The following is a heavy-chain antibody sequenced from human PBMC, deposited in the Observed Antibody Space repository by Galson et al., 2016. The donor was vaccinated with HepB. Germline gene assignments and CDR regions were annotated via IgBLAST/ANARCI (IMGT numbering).Heavy chain of an antibody. D-gene: IGHD3-10*01. V-gene: IGHV4-30-2*01. CDR3: ARDYASAMGGMDV. J-gene: IGHJ6*02. CDR2: IFHSGRT. Sequence: TLSLTCAVSGVSISSAGYSWTWVRQPPGKALEWIGHIFHSGRTYPNPSPQSRLTISVDKSRNQFSLRLVSVTAADPAVYYCARDYASAMGGMDVWGQGTTVTAS. CDR1: GVSISSAGYS.